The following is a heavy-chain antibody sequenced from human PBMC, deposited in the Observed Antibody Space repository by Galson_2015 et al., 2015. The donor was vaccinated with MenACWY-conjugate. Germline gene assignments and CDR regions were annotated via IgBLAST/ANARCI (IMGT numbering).Heavy chain of an antibody. V-gene: IGHV3-30*10. CDR1: GFRFSSYP. Sequence: SLSLSCAASGFRFSSYPLYWVRQAPGKGLEWVAVVSYDGSSKYYTDSVQGRFTISKDNSKNTVSLQMDSLRPEDSAVYYCVRAEGWLRSAFDIWGQATMVTVSS. CDR2: VSYDGSSK. J-gene: IGHJ3*02. CDR3: VRAEGWLRSAFDI. D-gene: IGHD5-24*01.